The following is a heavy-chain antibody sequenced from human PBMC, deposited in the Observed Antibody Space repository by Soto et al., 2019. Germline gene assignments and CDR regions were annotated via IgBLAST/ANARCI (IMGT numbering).Heavy chain of an antibody. CDR3: ARSPSRMAAETQLDP. CDR2: INGGAGDT. D-gene: IGHD5-18*01. V-gene: IGHV1-3*01. CDR1: GYTFTRYA. Sequence: ASVKVSCKASGYTFTRYALHWLRQAPGQRLEWMGWINGGAGDTRYSQNFQGRVSFTRDAATNTAFMDLSSLNSEDTAVYYCARSPSRMAAETQLDPWGQGSLVTVSS. J-gene: IGHJ5*02.